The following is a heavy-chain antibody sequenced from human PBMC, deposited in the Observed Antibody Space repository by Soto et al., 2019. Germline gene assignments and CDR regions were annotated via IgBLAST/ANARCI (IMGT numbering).Heavy chain of an antibody. Sequence: SEALSLSCTVSGGSINTCDFYWGRNRQRPGLGLEWIMNIYHSGSPSYNPYHKSRPTISIDTSNHLFTLTLSSVTAADTAVYYCAREKRVASINMVRGRIVQTQSNWFDYWGQGILVTVSS. D-gene: IGHD3-10*01. CDR2: IYHSGSP. CDR1: GGSINTCDFY. CDR3: AREKRVASINMVRGRIVQTQSNWFDY. V-gene: IGHV4-30-4*01. J-gene: IGHJ5*01.